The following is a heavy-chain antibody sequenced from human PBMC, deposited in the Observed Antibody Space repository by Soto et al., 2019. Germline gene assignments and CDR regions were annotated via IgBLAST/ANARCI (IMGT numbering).Heavy chain of an antibody. Sequence: SETLCLTWTVAGGNGRSTGGYWGRKSKNPGKGLEWIGTIYYSGTTYYNPSLKSRVTMSVDTSKNRFSLKLNSVTAADTAVYYCARHVSHSSSWYLGSWGQGTLVTVSS. D-gene: IGHD6-13*01. V-gene: IGHV4-39*01. J-gene: IGHJ5*02. CDR3: ARHVSHSSSWYLGS. CDR2: IYYSGTT. CDR1: GGNGRSTGGY.